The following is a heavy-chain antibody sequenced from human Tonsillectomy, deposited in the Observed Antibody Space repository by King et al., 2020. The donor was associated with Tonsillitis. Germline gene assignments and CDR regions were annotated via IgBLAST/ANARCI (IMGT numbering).Heavy chain of an antibody. J-gene: IGHJ6*02. Sequence: VQLVESGGGVVQPGRSLRLSCAASGFTFSSYGMHWVRQAPGKGLEWVAVISYDGSNKYYADSVKGRFTISRDNSKNTLYLQMNSLRAEDTAVYYCRREAYYYGMDVWGQGTTVTVSS. V-gene: IGHV3-30*03. CDR3: RREAYYYGMDV. CDR2: ISYDGSNK. CDR1: GFTFSSYG.